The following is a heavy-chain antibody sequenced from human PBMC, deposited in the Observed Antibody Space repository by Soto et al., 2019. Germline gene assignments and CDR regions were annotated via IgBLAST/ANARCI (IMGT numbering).Heavy chain of an antibody. CDR1: GFTFSSFI. J-gene: IGHJ4*02. D-gene: IGHD3-16*01. V-gene: IGHV3-33*01. Sequence: QVQLVESGGGGVQPGRSLRLSCATSGFTFSSFITHWVRQAPGKGLEWVAVIYHDGLNKYYADSVKGRFTISRDNSKNTLYLQMNSLRVEDTAVYYCASRVGAVDYWGQGTLVTVSS. CDR3: ASRVGAVDY. CDR2: IYHDGLNK.